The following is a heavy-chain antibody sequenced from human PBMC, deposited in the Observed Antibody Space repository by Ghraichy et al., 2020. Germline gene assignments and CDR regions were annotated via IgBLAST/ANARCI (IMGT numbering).Heavy chain of an antibody. CDR1: GGSISSYY. D-gene: IGHD3-9*01. CDR2: IYYSGST. V-gene: IGHV4-59*08. Sequence: SETLSLTCTVPGGSISSYYWSWIRQPPGKGLEWIGYIYYSGSTNYNPSLKSRVTISVDTSKNQFSLKLSSVTAADTAVYYCARLLRYFDYGMDVWGQGTTVTVSS. CDR3: ARLLRYFDYGMDV. J-gene: IGHJ6*02.